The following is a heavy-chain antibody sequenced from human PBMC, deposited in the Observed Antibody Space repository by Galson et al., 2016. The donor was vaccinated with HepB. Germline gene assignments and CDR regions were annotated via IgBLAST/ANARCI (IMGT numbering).Heavy chain of an antibody. CDR1: GFTFSSYA. J-gene: IGHJ4*02. V-gene: IGHV3-7*03. Sequence: SLRLSCAASGFTFSSYAMSWVRQAPGKGLEWVANVKQDGSEKFYVDSVKGRFTISRDNTKNSLYLQMNSLRAEDTAVYYCVRMGYFGSGSSGHYWGQGTLVTVSS. CDR3: VRMGYFGSGSSGHY. CDR2: VKQDGSEK. D-gene: IGHD3-10*01.